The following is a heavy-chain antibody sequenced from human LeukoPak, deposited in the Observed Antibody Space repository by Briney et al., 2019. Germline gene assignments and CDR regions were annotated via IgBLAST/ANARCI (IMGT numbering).Heavy chain of an antibody. CDR3: ARGEYYYDGGY. CDR1: GFSVSSNH. J-gene: IGHJ1*01. Sequence: PGGSLRLSCAASGFSVSSNHMSWVRQAPGKGLEWVSVIYASSNTYYADSVNGRFTISRDDSKNTLYLQMNSLRAEDTAVYYCARGEYYYDGGYWGQGTLVSVSS. CDR2: IYASSNT. D-gene: IGHD3-22*01. V-gene: IGHV3-53*01.